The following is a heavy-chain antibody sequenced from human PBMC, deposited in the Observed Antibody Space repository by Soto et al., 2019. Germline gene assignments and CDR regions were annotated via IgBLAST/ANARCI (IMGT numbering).Heavy chain of an antibody. CDR2: IYHSGST. CDR3: AREASKNSPCYFDY. Sequence: QVQLQESGPGLVKPSGTLSLTCAVSGGSISSSNWWSWVRQSPGKGLEWIGEIYHSGSTNYNPSLKRLVTMSVDKSKNQFSVNLNSVTAADTDVYYCAREASKNSPCYFDYWGQGTLVTVSS. V-gene: IGHV4-4*02. CDR1: GGSISSSNW. J-gene: IGHJ4*02. D-gene: IGHD4-4*01.